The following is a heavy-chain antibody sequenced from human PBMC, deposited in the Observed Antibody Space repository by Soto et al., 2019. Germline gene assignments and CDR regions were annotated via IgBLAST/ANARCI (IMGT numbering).Heavy chain of an antibody. V-gene: IGHV3-33*01. D-gene: IGHD2-15*01. CDR3: ARNLKYCNGINCGSPFDI. CDR1: GFTFSDYG. CDR2: IWHGGSPE. Sequence: PGGSLRLSCAAAGFTFSDYGMHWARRAPGKGLEWVAVIWHGGSPEYYGDSVKGRFTISRDNSKNTLSLQMDSLRAEDTAVYYCARNLKYCNGINCGSPFDIWGQGTMVTVSS. J-gene: IGHJ3*02.